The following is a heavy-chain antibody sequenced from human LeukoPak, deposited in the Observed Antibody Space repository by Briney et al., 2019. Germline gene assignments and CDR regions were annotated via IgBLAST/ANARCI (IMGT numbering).Heavy chain of an antibody. CDR3: ARRGDWFDFDY. CDR2: VSFDESAK. Sequence: GGSLRLSCAASGFTFSSYGMHWVRQAPGKGLEWVALVSFDESAKSYTDSVKGRFTISRDNSKNTLFLQMNSLRTEATAVYYCARRGDWFDFDYWGQGTLVTVSS. V-gene: IGHV3-30*03. J-gene: IGHJ4*02. CDR1: GFTFSSYG. D-gene: IGHD3-9*01.